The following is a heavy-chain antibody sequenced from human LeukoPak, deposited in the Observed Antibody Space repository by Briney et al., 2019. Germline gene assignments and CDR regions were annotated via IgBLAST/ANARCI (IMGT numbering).Heavy chain of an antibody. CDR1: GFTFSSYS. V-gene: IGHV3-48*01. CDR3: ARDSPHPYYYGMDV. CDR2: ISSSSSTI. J-gene: IGHJ6*02. Sequence: GGSLRLSCAASGFTFSSYSMNWVRQAPGKGLEWVPYISSSSSTIYYADSVKGRFTISRDNAKNSLYLQMNSLRAEDTAVYYCARDSPHPYYYGMDVWGQGTTVTVSS.